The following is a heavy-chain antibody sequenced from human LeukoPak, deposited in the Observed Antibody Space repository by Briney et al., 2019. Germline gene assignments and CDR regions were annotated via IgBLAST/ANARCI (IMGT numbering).Heavy chain of an antibody. CDR2: IYTSGST. V-gene: IGHV4-4*07. Sequence: PSETLSLTCTVSGGSISSYYWSWIRQPAGKGLEWIGRIYTSGSTNYNPSLKSRVTISVDTSKNQFSLKLSSVTAADTAVYYCARAYYDSSGYYYFDYWGQGTLVTVSS. D-gene: IGHD3-22*01. CDR1: GGSISSYY. CDR3: ARAYYDSSGYYYFDY. J-gene: IGHJ4*02.